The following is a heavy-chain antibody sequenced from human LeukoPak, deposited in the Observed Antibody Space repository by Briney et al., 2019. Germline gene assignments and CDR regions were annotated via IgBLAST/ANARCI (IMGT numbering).Heavy chain of an antibody. V-gene: IGHV4-38-2*01. CDR3: ARRLAGTEDY. CDR1: GYSISSGYY. Sequence: PSETLSLTCAVSGYSISSGYYWGWIRQPPGKGLEWIGSFYYSGSTYYNPSLWSRVTISVDTSKNQFSLRLSSVTATDTAVYYCARRLAGTEDYWGQGTLVTVSS. CDR2: FYYSGST. J-gene: IGHJ4*02. D-gene: IGHD6-13*01.